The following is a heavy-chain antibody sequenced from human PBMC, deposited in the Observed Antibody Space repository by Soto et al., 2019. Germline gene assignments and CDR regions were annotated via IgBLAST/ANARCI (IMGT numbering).Heavy chain of an antibody. J-gene: IGHJ4*02. D-gene: IGHD6-13*01. Sequence: PGGSLRLSCAASGFTFSSYAMSWVCQAPGKGLEWVSAISGSGGSTYYADSVKGRFTISRDNSKNTLYLQMNSLRAEDTAVYYCAKDVYSSSWSPWYFDYWGQGTLVTVSP. V-gene: IGHV3-23*01. CDR2: ISGSGGST. CDR3: AKDVYSSSWSPWYFDY. CDR1: GFTFSSYA.